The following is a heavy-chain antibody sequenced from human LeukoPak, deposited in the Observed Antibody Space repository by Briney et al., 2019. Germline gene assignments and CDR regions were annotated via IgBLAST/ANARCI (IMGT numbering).Heavy chain of an antibody. Sequence: PSETLSLTCAVYGGSFSGYYWSWIRQPPGKGLEWIGEINHSGSTNYNPSLKSRVTISVDTSKNQFSLKLSSVTAADTAVYYCARGDYYDSLDYWGQGTLVTVS. CDR3: ARGDYYDSLDY. D-gene: IGHD3-22*01. CDR1: GGSFSGYY. J-gene: IGHJ4*02. CDR2: INHSGST. V-gene: IGHV4-34*01.